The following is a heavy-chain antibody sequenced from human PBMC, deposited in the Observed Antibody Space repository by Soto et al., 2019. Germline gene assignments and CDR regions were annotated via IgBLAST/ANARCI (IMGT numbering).Heavy chain of an antibody. Sequence: GGSLRLSCAASGFTFSSYSMNWVRQAPGKGLEWASSISSSSSYIYYADSVKGRFTISRDNAKNSLYLQMNSLRAEDTAVYYCARPHSSGWYYYYYYYYGMDVWGEGTTVTVSS. J-gene: IGHJ6*04. V-gene: IGHV3-21*01. CDR3: ARPHSSGWYYYYYYYYGMDV. D-gene: IGHD6-19*01. CDR2: ISSSSSYI. CDR1: GFTFSSYS.